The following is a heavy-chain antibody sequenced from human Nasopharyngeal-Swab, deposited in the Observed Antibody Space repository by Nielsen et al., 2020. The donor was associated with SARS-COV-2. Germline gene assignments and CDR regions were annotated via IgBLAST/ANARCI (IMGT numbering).Heavy chain of an antibody. Sequence: GESLKISCAASGFTFSNYGMHWVRQAPGKGLEWLAVIWYDGSNKYYADSVKGRFTISRDNSKNTVYLQMNSLRTEDTAVHYCAAAPSGDYGGYWGQGTLVTVSS. J-gene: IGHJ4*02. CDR3: AAAPSGDYGGY. V-gene: IGHV3-33*01. CDR2: IWYDGSNK. CDR1: GFTFSNYG. D-gene: IGHD4-23*01.